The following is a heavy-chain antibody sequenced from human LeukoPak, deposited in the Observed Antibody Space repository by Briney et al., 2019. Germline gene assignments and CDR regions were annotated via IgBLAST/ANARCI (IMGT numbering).Heavy chain of an antibody. CDR2: INPNSGGT. V-gene: IGHV1-2*02. Sequence: ASVKVSCKASGYTFTGYYMHWARQAPGQGLEWMGWINPNSGGTNYAQKFQGRVTMTRDTSISTAYMELSRLRSDDTAVYYCARGHSSSYPIDYWGQGTLVTVSS. J-gene: IGHJ4*02. D-gene: IGHD6-6*01. CDR1: GYTFTGYY. CDR3: ARGHSSSYPIDY.